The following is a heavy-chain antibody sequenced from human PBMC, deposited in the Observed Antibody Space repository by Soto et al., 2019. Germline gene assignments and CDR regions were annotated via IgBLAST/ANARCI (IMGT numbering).Heavy chain of an antibody. D-gene: IGHD2-8*01. CDR2: IIPILGIA. CDR1: RVTFRSGT. V-gene: IGHV1-69*02. CDR3: ARGTRTFSPPGFDY. Sequence: SVKGSCKACRVTFRSGTSSWVRQATGQGSEWRGRIIPILGIANYAQKYQGRITITADKSTSTAYMELSSLRSEDTVLYYCARGTRTFSPPGFDYWGQGTLVTVSS. J-gene: IGHJ4*02.